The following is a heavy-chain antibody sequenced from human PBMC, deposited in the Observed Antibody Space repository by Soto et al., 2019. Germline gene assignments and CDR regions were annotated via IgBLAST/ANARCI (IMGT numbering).Heavy chain of an antibody. CDR3: AKDNPYVWGSYPSYFDY. V-gene: IGHV3-30*18. CDR1: GFTFSSYG. CDR2: ISYDGSDK. J-gene: IGHJ4*02. Sequence: QVQLVESGGGVVQPGRSLRLSCAASGFTFSSYGMHWVRQAPGKGLEWVAVISYDGSDKYYADSVKGRFTISRDNSKNTLLLQMNSLRSEDTAVYYCAKDNPYVWGSYPSYFDYWGQGTLVTVSS. D-gene: IGHD3-16*02.